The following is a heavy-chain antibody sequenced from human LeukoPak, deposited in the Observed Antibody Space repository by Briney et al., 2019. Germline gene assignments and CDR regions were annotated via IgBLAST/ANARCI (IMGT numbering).Heavy chain of an antibody. CDR3: ARVGDFWSGSLDAFDI. J-gene: IGHJ3*02. D-gene: IGHD3-3*01. V-gene: IGHV4-39*07. CDR1: GGSISSSSYY. CDR2: IYYSGST. Sequence: SETLSLTCTVSGGSISSSSYYWGWIRQPPGKGLEWIGSIYYSGSTYYNPSLKSRVTMSVDTSKNQFSLKLSSVTAADTAVYYCARVGDFWSGSLDAFDIWGQGTMVTVSS.